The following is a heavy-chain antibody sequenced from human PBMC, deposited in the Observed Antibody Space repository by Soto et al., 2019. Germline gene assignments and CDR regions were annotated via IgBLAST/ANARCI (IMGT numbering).Heavy chain of an antibody. CDR3: ARGGYCSGVSCPAV. Sequence: PGGSLRLSCAASGFSFSTFEMSWVRQAPGRGLEWVSFISDDGSSYINYADSVKGRFTISRDNAKNSLYLQMNSLRAEDTAVYYCARGGYCSGVSCPAVWGQGTTVTVSS. CDR1: GFSFSTFE. J-gene: IGHJ6*02. CDR2: ISDDGSSYI. V-gene: IGHV3-21*04. D-gene: IGHD2-15*01.